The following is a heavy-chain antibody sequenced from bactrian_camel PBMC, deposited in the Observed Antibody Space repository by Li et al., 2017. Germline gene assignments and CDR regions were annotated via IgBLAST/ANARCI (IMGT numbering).Heavy chain of an antibody. CDR2: IYGGGIRT. J-gene: IGHJ6*01. D-gene: IGHD4*01. V-gene: IGHV3S54*01. CDR1: GNTSGVNC. CDR3: SNRAKDDIATQNDFGF. Sequence: HVQLVESGGGLVQPGGSLKLSCAASGNTSGVNCMGWFRQAPGQEREGVAAIYGGGIRTDYADPVKGRFTISRDNAKNTLYLQLNSLKTEDTAMYYCSNRAKDDIATQNDFGFWGQGTQVTVS.